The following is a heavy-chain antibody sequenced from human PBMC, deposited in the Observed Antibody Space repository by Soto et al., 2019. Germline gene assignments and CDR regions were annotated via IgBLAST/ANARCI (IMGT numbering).Heavy chain of an antibody. CDR1: GFTFSSYS. V-gene: IGHV3-21*01. Sequence: EVQLVESGGGLVKPGGSLRLSCAASGFTFSSYSMNWVRQAPGKGLEWVSSISSSSSYIYYADSVKGRFTISRDNANNSLYLQMNSRRAEDTAVYYCARLLKYCSGSYYDKYYFDYWGQGTLVTVSS. J-gene: IGHJ4*02. CDR3: ARLLKYCSGSYYDKYYFDY. CDR2: ISSSSSYI. D-gene: IGHD3-10*01.